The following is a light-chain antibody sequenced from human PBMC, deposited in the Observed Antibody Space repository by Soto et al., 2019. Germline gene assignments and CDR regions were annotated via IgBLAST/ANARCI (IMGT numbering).Light chain of an antibody. CDR3: QSYDSSLSGCV. J-gene: IGLJ1*01. Sequence: QSVLTQPPSVSGAPGQRVTISCTGSSSNIGAGYDVHWYQQHPGTAPKLLIYGNSNRPSGVPDRFSGSKSGTSASLAITWLQAEDEADYYSQSYDSSLSGCVFGTGTKLTVL. V-gene: IGLV1-40*01. CDR2: GNS. CDR1: SSNIGAGYD.